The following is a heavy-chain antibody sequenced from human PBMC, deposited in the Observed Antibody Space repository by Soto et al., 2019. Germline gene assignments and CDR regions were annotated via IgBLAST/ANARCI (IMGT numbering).Heavy chain of an antibody. J-gene: IGHJ5*02. Sequence: LRLSCAASGFTFSSYGMHWVRQAPGKGLEWVAVISYDGSNKYYADSVKGRFTISRDNSKNTLYLQMNSLRAEDTAVYYCAKDKWSMVRGAVDNWFDPWGQGTLVTVSS. CDR3: AKDKWSMVRGAVDNWFDP. CDR2: ISYDGSNK. CDR1: GFTFSSYG. V-gene: IGHV3-30*18. D-gene: IGHD3-10*01.